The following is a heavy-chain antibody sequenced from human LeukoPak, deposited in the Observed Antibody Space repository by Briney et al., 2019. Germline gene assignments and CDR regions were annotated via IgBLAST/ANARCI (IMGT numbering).Heavy chain of an antibody. CDR1: GGSVSSGSYY. Sequence: SETLSLTCTVSGGSVSSGSYYWSWIRQPPGKGLEWIGYVYNSGSTNYNPSLKSRVTISVDTSKSQFSLKLTSVTAADTGVYYCAREGYGDYAYFDYWGQGTLVTVSS. CDR2: VYNSGST. D-gene: IGHD4-17*01. V-gene: IGHV4-61*01. CDR3: AREGYGDYAYFDY. J-gene: IGHJ4*02.